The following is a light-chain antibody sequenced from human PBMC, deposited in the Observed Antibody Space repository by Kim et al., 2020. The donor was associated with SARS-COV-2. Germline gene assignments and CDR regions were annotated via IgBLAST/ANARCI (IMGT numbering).Light chain of an antibody. V-gene: IGKV3D-7*01. Sequence: PGERVTLSCRASQSVSSSYLTWYQQKPGQAPRLLIYGASTRATSIPARFSGSGSGTDFTLTISSLQPEDFAVYYCQQDYHLPPITFGQGTRLEIK. J-gene: IGKJ5*01. CDR1: QSVSSSY. CDR3: QQDYHLPPIT. CDR2: GAS.